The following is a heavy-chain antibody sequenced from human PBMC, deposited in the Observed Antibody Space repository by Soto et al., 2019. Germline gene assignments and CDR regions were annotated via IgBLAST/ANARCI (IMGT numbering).Heavy chain of an antibody. Sequence: SEALSLTCKASGSAVHNYDWDWIRRSPRKGLGWLRHVSDGGSTNYNPSLESRVTISLDTSKKQVSLKLSSVSAADTARYFCAGYCSSSICPADHYFAFEVWGQGTTVTVS. CDR2: VSDGGST. CDR3: AGYCSSSICPADHYFAFEV. V-gene: IGHV4-59*02. D-gene: IGHD2-2*01. CDR1: GSAVHNYD. J-gene: IGHJ3*01.